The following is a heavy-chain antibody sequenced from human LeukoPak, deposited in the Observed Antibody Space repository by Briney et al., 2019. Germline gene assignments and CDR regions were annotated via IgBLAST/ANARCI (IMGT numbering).Heavy chain of an antibody. CDR1: GLTFSNAW. V-gene: IGHV3-15*01. D-gene: IGHD1-26*01. J-gene: IGHJ4*02. CDR3: TSEDQGGFDY. Sequence: PGESLRLSCVASGLTFSNAWMSWVRQAPIKGLEWVGRIKRKIDGETTDYAAPAKGRFTISRDDSKNTLYLQMNSLKTEDTAVYYCTSEDQGGFDYWGRGTLVTVSS. CDR2: IKRKIDGETT.